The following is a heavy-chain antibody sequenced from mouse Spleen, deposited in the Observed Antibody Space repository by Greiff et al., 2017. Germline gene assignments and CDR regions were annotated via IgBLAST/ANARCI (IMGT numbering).Heavy chain of an antibody. V-gene: IGHV1-82*01. J-gene: IGHJ4*01. CDR2: IYPGDGDT. CDR1: GYAFSSSW. Sequence: QVQLQQSGPELVKPGASVKISCKASGYAFSSSWMNWVKQRPGTGLEWIGRIYPGDGDTNYNGKFKGKATLTADKSSSTAYMQLSSLTSVDSAVYYCARGYECGYDGDYYAMDYWGQGTSVTVSA. D-gene: IGHD2-2*01. CDR3: ARGYECGYDGDYYAMDY.